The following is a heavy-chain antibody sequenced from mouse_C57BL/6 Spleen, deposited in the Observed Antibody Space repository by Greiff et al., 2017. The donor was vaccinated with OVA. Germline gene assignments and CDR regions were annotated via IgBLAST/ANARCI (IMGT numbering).Heavy chain of an antibody. V-gene: IGHV1-54*01. CDR2: INPGSGGT. J-gene: IGHJ3*01. CDR3: ARERLGTPFAY. D-gene: IGHD4-1*01. CDR1: GYAFTNYL. Sequence: QVQLQQSGAELVRPGTSVKVSCKASGYAFTNYLIEWVKQRPGQGLEWIGVINPGSGGTNYNEKFKGKATLTADKSSSTAYMQLSSLTSEDSAVYFCARERLGTPFAYWGQGTLVTVSA.